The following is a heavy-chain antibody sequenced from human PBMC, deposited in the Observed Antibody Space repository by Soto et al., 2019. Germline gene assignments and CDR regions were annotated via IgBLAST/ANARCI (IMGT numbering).Heavy chain of an antibody. D-gene: IGHD3-10*02. J-gene: IGHJ5*02. Sequence: XTLSLPCSLSGGSLNSSYHFWGWIRQTPGKGLEWIGSVYYTETNYYNPSIKSPVTISVETSRNTFSLKVNSVTDADTCIYYCARQRVLSTNMFITSFDPWGQGTLGTVSS. CDR3: ARQRVLSTNMFITSFDP. CDR1: GGSLNSSYHF. CDR2: VYYTETN. V-gene: IGHV4-39*01.